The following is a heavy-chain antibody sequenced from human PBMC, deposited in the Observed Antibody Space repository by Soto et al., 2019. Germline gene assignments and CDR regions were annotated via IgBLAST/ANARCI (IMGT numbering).Heavy chain of an antibody. V-gene: IGHV4-30-4*01. Sequence: LCLTCTVAGGAISSVDYYWSLIRQPPGKGLEWIGYIYYSGSTYYNPSLKSRVTISVDTSKNQFSLKLSSVTAADTAVYYCARDVGTTISGVDTYGMDVCGQRTTVTVPS. J-gene: IGHJ6*02. CDR1: GGAISSVDYY. CDR2: IYYSGST. D-gene: IGHD3-3*01. CDR3: ARDVGTTISGVDTYGMDV.